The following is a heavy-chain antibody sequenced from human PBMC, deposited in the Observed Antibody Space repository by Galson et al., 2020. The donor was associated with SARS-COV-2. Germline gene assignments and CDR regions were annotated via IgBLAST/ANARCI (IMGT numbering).Heavy chain of an antibody. V-gene: IGHV1-69*13. CDR1: GGTFSSYA. CDR2: IIPIFGTA. D-gene: IGHD4-17*01. Sequence: SVKVSCKASGGTFSSYAISWVRQAPGQGLEWMGGIIPIFGTANYAQKFQGRVTITADESTSTAYMELSSLRSEDTAVYYCARDRYGDFGGEYYYYYMDVWGKGTTVTVSS. J-gene: IGHJ6*03. CDR3: ARDRYGDFGGEYYYYYMDV.